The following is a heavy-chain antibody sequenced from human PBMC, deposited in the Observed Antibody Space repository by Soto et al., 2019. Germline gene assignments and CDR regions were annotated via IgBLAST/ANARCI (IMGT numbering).Heavy chain of an antibody. CDR3: ARGRSAYADYGQLRGGWFDP. CDR2: INPSGGTT. J-gene: IGHJ5*02. D-gene: IGHD4-17*01. CDR1: GYSFTRNY. Sequence: QVQLVQSGAEVKKPGASVKVSCKASGYSFTRNYMHWVRQAPGQGLDRMGVINPSGGTTTYAQRFQGRVTMTQEKSTSTVYMELSSLRSDDTAVYYCARGRSAYADYGQLRGGWFDPWGQGTLVTVSS. V-gene: IGHV1-46*03.